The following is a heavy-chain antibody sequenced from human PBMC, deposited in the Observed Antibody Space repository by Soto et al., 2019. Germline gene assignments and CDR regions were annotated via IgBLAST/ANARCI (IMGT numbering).Heavy chain of an antibody. V-gene: IGHV3-53*01. J-gene: IGHJ4*02. D-gene: IGHD6-6*01. CDR3: ARARIAARPVDY. CDR2: IYSGGST. CDR1: GFTVSSNY. Sequence: GGSLRLSCAASGFTVSSNYMSWVRQAPGKGLEWVSVIYSGGSTYYADSVKGRFTISRDNSKNTLYLQMNSLRAEDTAVYYCARARIAARPVDYWGQGTLVTVSS.